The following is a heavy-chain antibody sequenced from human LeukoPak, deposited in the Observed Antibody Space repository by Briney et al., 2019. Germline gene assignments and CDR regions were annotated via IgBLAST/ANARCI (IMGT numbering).Heavy chain of an antibody. Sequence: SETLSLTCTVPGGSISSSSYYWGWIRQPPGKGLEWIGSIYYSGSTYYNPSLKSRVTISVDTSKNQFSLKLSSVTAADTAVYYCAREYYHGSGRLENWFDPWGQGTLVTVSS. CDR2: IYYSGST. V-gene: IGHV4-39*02. D-gene: IGHD3-10*01. CDR1: GGSISSSSYY. J-gene: IGHJ5*02. CDR3: AREYYHGSGRLENWFDP.